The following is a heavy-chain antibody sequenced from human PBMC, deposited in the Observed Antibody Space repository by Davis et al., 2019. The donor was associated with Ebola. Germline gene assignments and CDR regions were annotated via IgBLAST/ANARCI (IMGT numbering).Heavy chain of an antibody. CDR1: GFSLSTSGVG. CDR2: IYWDDDN. CDR3: ARSGFRIAAAAAMPHNAFDI. V-gene: IGHV2-5*02. Sequence: SGPTLVTPTQTLTLTCTFSGFSLSTSGVGVGWIRQPPGKALEWLALIYWDDDNRYSPSLKSRLTITKDTSKNQVVLTMTNMDPVDTATYYCARSGFRIAAAAAMPHNAFDIWGQGTMVTVSS. D-gene: IGHD6-13*01. J-gene: IGHJ3*02.